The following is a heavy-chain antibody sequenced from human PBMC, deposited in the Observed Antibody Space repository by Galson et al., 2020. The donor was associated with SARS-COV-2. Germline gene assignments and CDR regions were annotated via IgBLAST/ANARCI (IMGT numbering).Heavy chain of an antibody. CDR3: ARIYQQQRIPGHWD. CDR1: GGSFGTYY. J-gene: IGHJ4*02. V-gene: IGHV4-34*01. Sequence: SQTLSLTCAVSGGSFGTYYWSWIRQPPGKGLEWIGDINQSGTTNYSPSLKSRATISVDPSTSQFSLDLTSVTAADTAVYYCARIYQQQRIPGHWDWGQGTLVTVSS. D-gene: IGHD7-27*01. CDR2: INQSGTT.